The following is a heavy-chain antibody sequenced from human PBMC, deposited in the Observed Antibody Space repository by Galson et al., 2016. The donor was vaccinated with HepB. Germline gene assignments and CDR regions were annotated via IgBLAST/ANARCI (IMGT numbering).Heavy chain of an antibody. CDR3: AKHTYVYASATFSGFDS. J-gene: IGHJ4*02. D-gene: IGHD2/OR15-2a*01. Sequence: SLRLSCAASKFRFSAYGMHWARQAPGKGLEWVAVISYDGSNKYYADSVKGRFTISRDNSKNTLHLQMDGLKAEETAIYYCAKHTYVYASATFSGFDSWGQGTLVTVSS. CDR1: KFRFSAYG. V-gene: IGHV3-30*18. CDR2: ISYDGSNK.